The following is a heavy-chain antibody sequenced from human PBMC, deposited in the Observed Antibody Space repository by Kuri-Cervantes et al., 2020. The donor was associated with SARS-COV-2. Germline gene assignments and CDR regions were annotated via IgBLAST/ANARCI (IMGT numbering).Heavy chain of an antibody. CDR1: GGSISSYY. D-gene: IGHD3-22*01. CDR3: TRAGYDNSGYYYSFDF. J-gene: IGHJ4*02. CDR2: IYYSGST. V-gene: IGHV4-59*01. Sequence: ESLKISCTVSGGSISSYYWSWIRQPPGKGLEWIGYIYYSGSTNYNPSLKSRVTISVDTSKNQFSLKLSSVTAADTAVYYCTRAGYDNSGYYYSFDFWGQGTLVTVSS.